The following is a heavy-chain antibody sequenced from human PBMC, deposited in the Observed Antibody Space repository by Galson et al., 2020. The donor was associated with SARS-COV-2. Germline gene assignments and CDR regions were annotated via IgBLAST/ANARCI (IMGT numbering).Heavy chain of an antibody. J-gene: IGHJ4*02. CDR1: GDSVSSNSAT. CDR2: TYYRSKWFN. V-gene: IGHV6-1*01. D-gene: IGHD1-26*01. CDR3: ASSGSYFKY. Sequence: SQTLSLTCAISGDSVSSNSATWNCVRQSPSRGLEWLGRTYYRSKWFNDYAVSVKSRITINPDTSKNHFSLQLNSVTPEDTGVYYCASSGSYFKYWGQGILVTVSS.